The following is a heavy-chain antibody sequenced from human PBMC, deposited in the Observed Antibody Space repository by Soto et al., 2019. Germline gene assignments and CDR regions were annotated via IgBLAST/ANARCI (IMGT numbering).Heavy chain of an antibody. CDR2: ISGSGDST. Sequence: EVQLLESGGGLVQPGGSLRLSCAASGFTFSSYAMNWVRQAPGQGLEWVSVISGSGDSTYYADSVKGRFTISRDNSKNSLYLQMNRLRAEDTAVYYCARRNSGWYFDLWGRGTLVTGSS. CDR1: GFTFSSYA. J-gene: IGHJ2*01. D-gene: IGHD4-4*01. V-gene: IGHV3-23*01. CDR3: ARRNSGWYFDL.